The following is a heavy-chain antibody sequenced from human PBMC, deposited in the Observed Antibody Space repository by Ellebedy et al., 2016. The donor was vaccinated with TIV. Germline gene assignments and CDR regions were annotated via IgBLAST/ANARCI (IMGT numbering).Heavy chain of an antibody. CDR1: GFAFGDFA. J-gene: IGHJ3*01. CDR2: VSVSGLKT. Sequence: PGGSLRLSCAASGFAFGDFAMSWVRQGPGKGLQWVSSVSVSGLKTYYADSVKGRFTVSRDNSKNIVYLQMTSLTVDATAVYYCAKDWAGYSSSWHYDAFDAWGQGTTVIVSS. CDR3: AKDWAGYSSSWHYDAFDA. D-gene: IGHD6-13*01. V-gene: IGHV3-23*01.